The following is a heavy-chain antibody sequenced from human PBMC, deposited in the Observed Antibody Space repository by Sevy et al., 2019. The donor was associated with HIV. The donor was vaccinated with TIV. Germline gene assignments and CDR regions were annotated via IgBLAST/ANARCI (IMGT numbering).Heavy chain of an antibody. CDR1: GFTFSSYE. Sequence: GGSLRLSCAASGFTFSSYEMNWVRQAPGKGLEWVSNIANSGSTRYYSDSVKGRFTISRDNAKNSLYLQMNSLRAEDTAVYYCTSDLPPSATTVAHFDYWGRGTLVTVSS. CDR2: IANSGSTR. D-gene: IGHD4-17*01. CDR3: TSDLPPSATTVAHFDY. J-gene: IGHJ4*02. V-gene: IGHV3-48*03.